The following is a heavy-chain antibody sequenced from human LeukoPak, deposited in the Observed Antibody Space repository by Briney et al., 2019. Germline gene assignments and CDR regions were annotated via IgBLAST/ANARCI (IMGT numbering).Heavy chain of an antibody. CDR1: GFRFSTYW. CDR2: IKEDGSEK. V-gene: IGHV3-7*04. CDR3: ARGGSYYAN. J-gene: IGHJ4*02. Sequence: GSLRLSCAASGFRFSTYWMSWVRQAPGKGLEWVANIKEDGSEKYYVDSVKGRFTISRDNAKNSLFLQMNSLRVDDTAVYYCARGGSYYANWGQGTLVTVSS. D-gene: IGHD3-10*01.